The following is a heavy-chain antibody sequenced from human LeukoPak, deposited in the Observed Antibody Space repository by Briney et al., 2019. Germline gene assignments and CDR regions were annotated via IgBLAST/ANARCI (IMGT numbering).Heavy chain of an antibody. Sequence: PGTSLSLSCAASGFTFNKYAMSWVRQAPETGLEWVSSVSIGGGSREYADSVKGRFTISRDNSQNTLYLQLNSLRVEDTAVYYCAKLSTYGDSTEDHWGQGTLVTVSS. J-gene: IGHJ4*02. V-gene: IGHV3-23*01. D-gene: IGHD4-17*01. CDR1: GFTFNKYA. CDR2: VSIGGGSR. CDR3: AKLSTYGDSTEDH.